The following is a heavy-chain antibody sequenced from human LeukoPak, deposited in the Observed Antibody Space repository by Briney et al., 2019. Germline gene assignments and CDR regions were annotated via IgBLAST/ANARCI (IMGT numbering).Heavy chain of an antibody. D-gene: IGHD1-26*01. Sequence: SETLSLTCTVSGGSISSSRFFWAWIRQPPGKGLEWIGNINFSGTTYYNPSLKSRVTLSVDPSKNQFSLRLSSVTAADTAVYYCARRVVGDAFDIWGQGTMVTVSS. V-gene: IGHV4-39*07. CDR2: INFSGTT. CDR1: GGSISSSRFF. CDR3: ARRVVGDAFDI. J-gene: IGHJ3*02.